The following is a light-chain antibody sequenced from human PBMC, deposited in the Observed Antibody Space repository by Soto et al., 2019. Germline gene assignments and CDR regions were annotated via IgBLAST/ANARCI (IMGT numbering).Light chain of an antibody. CDR3: SSYTSGSTVV. CDR2: DVS. CDR1: SSDVGGYNY. Sequence: QSALTQPASVSGSPGQSITISCTGTSSDVGGYNYVSWYQQHPGKVPKLIIYDVSNRPSGISNRFSGSKSGNTASLTISGLQAEDEALYYCSSYTSGSTVVFGGGTKVTVL. J-gene: IGLJ3*02. V-gene: IGLV2-14*03.